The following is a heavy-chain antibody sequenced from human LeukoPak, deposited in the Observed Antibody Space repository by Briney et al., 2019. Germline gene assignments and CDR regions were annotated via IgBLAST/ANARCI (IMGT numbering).Heavy chain of an antibody. CDR1: GFAFSSFW. Sequence: GGSLRLSCVASGFAFSSFWMTWFRQAPGKGLEWVANIRQDASVKNYEDSVKGRFTISRDNANHSLDLQMNSLRADDTAVYYCARAASFWTGFYAFGYWGQGTLVTVSS. CDR2: IRQDASVK. CDR3: ARAASFWTGFYAFGY. D-gene: IGHD3/OR15-3a*01. J-gene: IGHJ4*02. V-gene: IGHV3-7*05.